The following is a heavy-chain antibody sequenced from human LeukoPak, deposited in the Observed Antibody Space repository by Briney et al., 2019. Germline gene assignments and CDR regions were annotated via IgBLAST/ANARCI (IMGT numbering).Heavy chain of an antibody. CDR1: GGSISSYY. CDR3: ARGGLEYYDILTGYSYFDY. V-gene: IGHV4-4*07. Sequence: PSETLSLPCTVAGGSISSYYWSWILQPAGKGLEWIGRIYTSVTTNYNPSLKSRVTMSIDTSKNQFSLKLNSVTAADTAVYYCARGGLEYYDILTGYSYFDYWGQGTLVTVSS. CDR2: IYTSVTT. J-gene: IGHJ4*02. D-gene: IGHD3-9*01.